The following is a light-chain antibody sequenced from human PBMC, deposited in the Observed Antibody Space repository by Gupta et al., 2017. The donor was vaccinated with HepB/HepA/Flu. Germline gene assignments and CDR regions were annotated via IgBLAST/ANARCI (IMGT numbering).Light chain of an antibody. CDR1: QSVSSD. CDR3: QQDYNWPYT. V-gene: IGKV3-15*01. Sequence: EKVMTQSPATLSVSPGERATLSCRASQSVSSDLAWYQQKPGQAPRLLIYGASTRATGIPARFSASGSGTEFTLTISSLQSEDFAVYYCQQDYNWPYTFGQGTKLEIK. CDR2: GAS. J-gene: IGKJ2*01.